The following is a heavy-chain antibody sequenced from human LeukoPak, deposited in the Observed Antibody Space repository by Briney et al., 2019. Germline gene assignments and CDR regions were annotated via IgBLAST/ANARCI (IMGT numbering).Heavy chain of an antibody. CDR1: GFTFHDYA. Sequence: GGSLRLSCAASGFTFHDYAMHWVRQAPGKGLEWVSLISGDGDTTYYAASVKGRFTISRDNEKNFLYLQMNNLGTEDTALFYCAKDLSTVFDALNIWGQGTLVTVSS. J-gene: IGHJ3*02. D-gene: IGHD4-17*01. CDR2: ISGDGDTT. CDR3: AKDLSTVFDALNI. V-gene: IGHV3-43*02.